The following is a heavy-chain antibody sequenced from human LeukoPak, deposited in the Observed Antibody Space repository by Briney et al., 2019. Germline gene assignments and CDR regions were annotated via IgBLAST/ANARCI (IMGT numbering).Heavy chain of an antibody. D-gene: IGHD5-18*01. CDR3: ARVVAGYSYGYSKY. CDR1: GFTFSNYA. J-gene: IGHJ4*02. Sequence: PGGSLRLSCAASGFTFSNYAMHWVRQAPGKGLEYVSGISSNGGSTYYATSVKGRFTISRDNSRNTLYLQMDSLRAEDMAVYYCARVVAGYSYGYSKYWGQGGLVTVSS. CDR2: ISSNGGST. V-gene: IGHV3-64*01.